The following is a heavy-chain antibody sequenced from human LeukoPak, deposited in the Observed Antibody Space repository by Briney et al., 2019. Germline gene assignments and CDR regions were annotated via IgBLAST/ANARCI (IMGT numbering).Heavy chain of an antibody. CDR2: VNPNNGGV. CDR1: GFTFTGYY. D-gene: IGHD4-23*01. CDR3: ARDSYGGNWSLGY. V-gene: IGHV1-2*02. J-gene: IGHJ4*02. Sequence: ASVKVSCKASGFTFTGYYIHWVRQAPGQRLEWMGWVNPNNGGVNYAQMFQGRVTMTRDTSIGTAYMELGRLTSDDTAVYYCARDSYGGNWSLGYWGQGTLVTVSS.